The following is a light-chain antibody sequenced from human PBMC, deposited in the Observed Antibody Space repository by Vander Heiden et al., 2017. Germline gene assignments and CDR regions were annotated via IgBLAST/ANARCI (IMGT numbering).Light chain of an antibody. J-gene: IGLJ3*02. CDR3: QSADSSGTYQV. V-gene: IGLV3-25*03. Sequence: SYALPQPPSVSVAPGQTARITCSGDSLPKQYAYWYQQKPGQAPVLVIYKDSGRPSGIPERFSGSSSGTTATLTISGVQAEDEADYYCQSADSSGTYQVFGGGTKLTVL. CDR1: SLPKQY. CDR2: KDS.